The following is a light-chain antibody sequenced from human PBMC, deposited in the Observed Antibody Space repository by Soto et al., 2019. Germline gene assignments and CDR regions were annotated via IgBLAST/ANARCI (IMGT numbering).Light chain of an antibody. CDR3: QQYGGSPRIT. CDR2: GAS. CDR1: ERLSSVY. Sequence: EIVLTQSPGTLSLSPGERATLSCRASERLSSVYLAWYQQRPAQPPRLLIYGASNRATGIPDRFSGSGSGTAFTLIINRLEPEDVAIYYCQQYGGSPRITGGQGKRLEIK. J-gene: IGKJ5*01. V-gene: IGKV3-20*01.